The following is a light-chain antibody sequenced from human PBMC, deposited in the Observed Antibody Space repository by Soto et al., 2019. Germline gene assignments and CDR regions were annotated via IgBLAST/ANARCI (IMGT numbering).Light chain of an antibody. J-gene: IGKJ4*01. CDR3: QRYDNLPLT. V-gene: IGKV1-33*01. CDR1: QDISNY. Sequence: DIQMTQSPSSLSASVGDRVTITCQASQDISNYLNWYQQKPGKAPKLLIYDASNLEKGVPSRFSGSGSGTDFTYTISILQSEDIATNYCQRYDNLPLTFGGGTKVEIK. CDR2: DAS.